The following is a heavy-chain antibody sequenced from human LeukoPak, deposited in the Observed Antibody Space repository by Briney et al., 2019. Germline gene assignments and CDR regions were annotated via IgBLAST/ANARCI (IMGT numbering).Heavy chain of an antibody. CDR1: GGSISNYY. V-gene: IGHV4-59*01. J-gene: IGHJ4*02. D-gene: IGHD4-11*01. CDR3: ARERTTGREFDY. Sequence: SSETLSLTCSVSGGSISNYYWSWIRQPPGKGLEWIGYIYYSGSTNYNPSLKSRVTISVDTSKNQFSLKLSSVTAADTAVYFCARERTTGREFDYWGQGTLVTVSS. CDR2: IYYSGST.